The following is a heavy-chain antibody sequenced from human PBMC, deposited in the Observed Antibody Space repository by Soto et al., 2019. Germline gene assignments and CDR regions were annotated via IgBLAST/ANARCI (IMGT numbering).Heavy chain of an antibody. Sequence: ASVKVSCKASGYTFTGYYMHWVRQAPGQGLEWMGWINPNSGGTNYAQKFQGWVTMTRDTSISTAYMELSRLRSDDTAVYYCARDAGYSSDWYLFDYWGQGTLVTVS. CDR1: GYTFTGYY. CDR3: ARDAGYSSDWYLFDY. CDR2: INPNSGGT. D-gene: IGHD6-19*01. J-gene: IGHJ4*02. V-gene: IGHV1-2*04.